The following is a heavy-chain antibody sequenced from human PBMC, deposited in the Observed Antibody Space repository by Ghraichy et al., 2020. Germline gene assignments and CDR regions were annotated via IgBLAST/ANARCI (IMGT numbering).Heavy chain of an antibody. J-gene: IGHJ4*02. CDR2: ISSSSSKI. CDR1: GFTFSRYA. CDR3: ARDPSIGSNLYRYFDY. V-gene: IGHV3-48*01. D-gene: IGHD3-16*01. Sequence: GESLRLSCAASGFTFSRYAMNWVRQAPGKGLEWVTYISSSSSKIEYADSVEGRFTISRDNARNSLYLQMNSLRAEDTAVYFCARDPSIGSNLYRYFDYWGQGALVTVSS.